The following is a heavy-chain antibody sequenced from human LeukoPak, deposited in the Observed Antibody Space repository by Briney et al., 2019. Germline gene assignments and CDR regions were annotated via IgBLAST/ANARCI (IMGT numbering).Heavy chain of an antibody. Sequence: PGGSLRLSCAASEFTVISNSMSWVRQAPGKGLEWVSVTYSGGSTNYADSVKARFTISRDNSENTLYLQMSSLRAEDTAVYYCARVGLSHALDIWGQGTMVTVSS. J-gene: IGHJ3*02. V-gene: IGHV3-66*01. CDR2: TYSGGST. CDR3: ARVGLSHALDI. CDR1: EFTVISNS.